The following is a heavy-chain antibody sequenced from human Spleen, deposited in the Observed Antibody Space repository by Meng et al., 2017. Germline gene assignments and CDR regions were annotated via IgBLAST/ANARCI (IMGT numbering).Heavy chain of an antibody. J-gene: IGHJ5*02. CDR2: IYHSGST. D-gene: IGHD3-10*01. V-gene: IGHV4-38-2*02. CDR3: ARDLWFGELGWFDP. Sequence: GSLRLSCTVSGYSISSGYYWGWIRQPPGKGLEWIGSIYHSGSTYYNPSLKSRVTISVDTSKNQFSLKLSSVTAADTAVYYCARDLWFGELGWFDPWGQGTLVTVSS. CDR1: GYSISSGYY.